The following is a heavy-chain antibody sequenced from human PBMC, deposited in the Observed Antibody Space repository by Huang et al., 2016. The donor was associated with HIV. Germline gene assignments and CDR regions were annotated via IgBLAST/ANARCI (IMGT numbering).Heavy chain of an antibody. Sequence: QVQLVQSGAEVKKPGASVKVSCKVSGYTLTELSIHWVRQAPGKGLEWVGCFAPEHGETIDALICQGRVTMTEDTSTDAAYMELHSLGPEDTAVYYCAAGYDTYYDIWGQGTMVIASS. CDR3: AAGYDTYYDI. V-gene: IGHV1-24*01. CDR1: GYTLTELS. D-gene: IGHD2-21*01. J-gene: IGHJ3*02. CDR2: FAPEHGET.